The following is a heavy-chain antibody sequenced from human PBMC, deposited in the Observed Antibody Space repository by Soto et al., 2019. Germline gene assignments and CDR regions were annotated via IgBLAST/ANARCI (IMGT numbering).Heavy chain of an antibody. CDR1: GFTFSSYA. V-gene: IGHV3-30-3*01. Sequence: QVQLVESGGGVVQPGRSLRLSCAASGFTFSSYAMHWVRQAPGKGLEWVAVISYDGSNKYYADSVKGRFTISRDNSKNTLYLQMNSQRAEDTAVYYCAREESGYSSGRGGYGMDVWGQGTTVTVSS. D-gene: IGHD6-19*01. CDR3: AREESGYSSGRGGYGMDV. J-gene: IGHJ6*02. CDR2: ISYDGSNK.